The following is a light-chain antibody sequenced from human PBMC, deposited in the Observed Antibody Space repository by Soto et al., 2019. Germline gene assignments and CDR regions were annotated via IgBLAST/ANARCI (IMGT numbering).Light chain of an antibody. CDR1: RSDVGSFHL. Sequence: QSALTQPASVTGSPGQSITISCTGTRSDVGSFHLVSWYQQHPGKVPKLMIYEASKRPSGVSDRFSGSKSGTTASLTISGLQAEDEADYYCCSYAGSSTYVFGTGTKLTVL. J-gene: IGLJ1*01. V-gene: IGLV2-23*01. CDR3: CSYAGSSTYV. CDR2: EAS.